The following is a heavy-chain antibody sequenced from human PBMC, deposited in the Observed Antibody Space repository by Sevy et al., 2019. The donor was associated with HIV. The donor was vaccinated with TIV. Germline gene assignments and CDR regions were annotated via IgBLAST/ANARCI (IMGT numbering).Heavy chain of an antibody. CDR2: FDPEDGET. D-gene: IGHD3-22*01. CDR3: ATTKDYYDSSGYPFDY. CDR1: GYTLTGFS. J-gene: IGHJ4*02. Sequence: ASVKVSCKVTGYTLTGFSMHWLRPTPGKGLEWIGTFDPEDGETIYAQKFQGRVIMTEDTSADTAHMDLSSLTSEDTAVYYCATTKDYYDSSGYPFDYWGQGTLVTVSS. V-gene: IGHV1-24*01.